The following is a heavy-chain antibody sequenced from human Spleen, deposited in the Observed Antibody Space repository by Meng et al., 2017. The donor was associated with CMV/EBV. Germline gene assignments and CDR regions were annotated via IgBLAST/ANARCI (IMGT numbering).Heavy chain of an antibody. V-gene: IGHV3-30*04. Sequence: GGSLRLSCAASGFTFSTFAMHWVRQAPGKGLEWVALISYDGNNKYYTDSVKGRFTISRDNSKTTLYLQMNSLRAEDTAVYYCAAAAGKTDSFDIWGQGTMVTVSS. CDR1: GFTFSTFA. J-gene: IGHJ3*02. D-gene: IGHD6-13*01. CDR3: AAAAGKTDSFDI. CDR2: ISYDGNNK.